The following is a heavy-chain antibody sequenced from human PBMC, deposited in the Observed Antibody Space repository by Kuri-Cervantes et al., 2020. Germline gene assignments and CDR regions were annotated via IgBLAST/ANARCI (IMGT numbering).Heavy chain of an antibody. Sequence: GESLKISCAAAGFTFNNYDMHWVRQAPGKGLEWVAIISYDGNNRYYADSVKGRFTISRDNSKNTLYLQMNSLRAEDTAVYYCAKDNIRYYDILTGLVYWGQGTLVTVSS. V-gene: IGHV3-30*18. J-gene: IGHJ4*02. D-gene: IGHD3-9*01. CDR1: GFTFNNYD. CDR3: AKDNIRYYDILTGLVY. CDR2: ISYDGNNR.